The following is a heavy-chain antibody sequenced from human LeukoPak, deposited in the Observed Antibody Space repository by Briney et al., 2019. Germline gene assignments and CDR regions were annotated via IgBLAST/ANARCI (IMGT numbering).Heavy chain of an antibody. CDR1: GGSISSSSYY. CDR3: AQGSGYSYGRAGHGDY. CDR2: IYYSGRT. V-gene: IGHV4-39*01. D-gene: IGHD5-18*01. Sequence: SETLSLTCTVSGGSISSSSYYWGWIRQPPGQGLEWIGSIYYSGRTYYNPSLKSRVTISVDTSKNEFSLKLSSVTAADTAVYYCAQGSGYSYGRAGHGDYWGQGTLVTVSS. J-gene: IGHJ4*02.